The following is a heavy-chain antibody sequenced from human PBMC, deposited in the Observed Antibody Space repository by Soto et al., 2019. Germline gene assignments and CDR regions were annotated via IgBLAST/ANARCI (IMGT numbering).Heavy chain of an antibody. CDR2: IKSKTDGETT. D-gene: IGHD2-15*01. CDR1: GFTFSYAW. Sequence: GGSLRLSCAASGFTFSYAWMSWVRQAPGKGLEWVGRIKSKTDGETTDYAAPVKGRFTISRDDSKNTLYLQMNSLKTEDTAVYYCTTEGPGYCSGGSCQAFDYWGPGTLVTVS. J-gene: IGHJ4*02. CDR3: TTEGPGYCSGGSCQAFDY. V-gene: IGHV3-15*01.